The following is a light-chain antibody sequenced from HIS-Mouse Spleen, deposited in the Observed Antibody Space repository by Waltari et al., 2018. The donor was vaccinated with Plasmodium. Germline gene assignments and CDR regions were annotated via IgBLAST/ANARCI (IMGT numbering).Light chain of an antibody. CDR2: DVS. CDR3: CSYAGSYTYV. J-gene: IGLJ1*01. V-gene: IGLV2-11*01. CDR1: SSYVGGYNY. Sequence: QSALTQPRSVSGSPGQSVTISCTGTSSYVGGYNYVSWYQQHPGTAPKLMIYDVSKRPSGVPDRFSGSKSGNTASLTISGLQAEDEADYYCCSYAGSYTYVFGTGTKVTVL.